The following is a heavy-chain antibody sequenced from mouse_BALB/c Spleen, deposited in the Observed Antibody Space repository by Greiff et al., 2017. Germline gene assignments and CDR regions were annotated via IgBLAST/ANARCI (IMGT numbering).Heavy chain of an antibody. CDR3: ARDNWDVAGDWFAY. CDR2: INSNGGST. J-gene: IGHJ3*01. D-gene: IGHD4-1*01. V-gene: IGHV5-6-3*01. Sequence: EVQGVESGGGLVQPGGSLKLSCAASGFTFSSYGMSWVRQTPDKRLELVATINSNGGSTYYPDSVKGRFTISRDNAKNTLYLQMSSLKSEDTAMYYCARDNWDVAGDWFAYWGQGTLVTVSA. CDR1: GFTFSSYG.